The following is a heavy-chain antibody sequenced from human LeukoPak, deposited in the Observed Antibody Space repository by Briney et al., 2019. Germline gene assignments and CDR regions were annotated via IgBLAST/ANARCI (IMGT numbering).Heavy chain of an antibody. Sequence: PGRSLRLSCAASGFTFSNYAMHWVRQAPGKGLEWVAVISYDVSHKHYADSVKGRFTISRDNSKNTLFLQMSSLRAEDTAVYYCASPVGATYSSFDHWGQGTLVTVSS. CDR3: ASPVGATYSSFDH. CDR2: ISYDVSHK. J-gene: IGHJ4*02. V-gene: IGHV3-30-3*01. CDR1: GFTFSNYA. D-gene: IGHD2-15*01.